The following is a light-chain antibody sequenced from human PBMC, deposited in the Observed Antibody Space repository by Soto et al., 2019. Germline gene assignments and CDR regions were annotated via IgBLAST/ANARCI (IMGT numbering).Light chain of an antibody. CDR1: SSDVGGYNF. CDR2: DVR. Sequence: QSALTQPASVSGSPGQSITIYCTGTSSDVGGYNFVSWYQQHPGKAPKFIIYDVRNRPSGVSNRFSGSRSGNTASLTISGLQAEDEADYYCSSYTSSSTVIFGVGTQLTVL. CDR3: SSYTSSSTVI. V-gene: IGLV2-14*03. J-gene: IGLJ2*01.